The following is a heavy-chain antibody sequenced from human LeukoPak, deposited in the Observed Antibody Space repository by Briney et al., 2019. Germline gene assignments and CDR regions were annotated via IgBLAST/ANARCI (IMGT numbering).Heavy chain of an antibody. CDR1: GYTFTGYY. D-gene: IGHD3-3*01. CDR2: INPNSGGT. Sequence: VSVKVSCKASGYTFTGYYMHWVRQAPGQGLEWMGRINPNSGGTNYAQKFQGRVTMTRDTSISTAYMELSRLRSDDTAVYYCARDSDFWSGYYGDYYYYMDVWGKGTTVTVSS. V-gene: IGHV1-2*06. J-gene: IGHJ6*03. CDR3: ARDSDFWSGYYGDYYYYMDV.